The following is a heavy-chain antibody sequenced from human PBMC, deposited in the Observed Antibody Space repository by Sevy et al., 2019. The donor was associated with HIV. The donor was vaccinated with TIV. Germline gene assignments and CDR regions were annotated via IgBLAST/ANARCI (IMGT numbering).Heavy chain of an antibody. D-gene: IGHD3-22*01. J-gene: IGHJ2*01. CDR3: ARASRVTLILIVRIGWHFDL. V-gene: IGHV3-53*01. CDR2: ISTDGST. Sequence: GGSLRLSCAASGFSVSSSYVTWVRQAPGKGLEWVSVISTDGSTYYADSVKGRFTISRDSSKNTLSLQMNSLRGGDTAVYYCARASRVTLILIVRIGWHFDLWGRGTLVTVSS. CDR1: GFSVSSSY.